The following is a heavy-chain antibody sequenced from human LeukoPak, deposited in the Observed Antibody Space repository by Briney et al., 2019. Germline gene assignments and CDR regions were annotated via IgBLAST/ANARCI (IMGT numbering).Heavy chain of an antibody. V-gene: IGHV4-34*01. J-gene: IGHJ4*02. D-gene: IGHD1-26*01. CDR1: GGSFSGYY. CDR2: INHSGST. Sequence: SETLSLTCAVYGGSFSGYYWSWIRQPPGKGLEWIGEINHSGSTNYNPSLKSRVTISVDTSKNQFSLKLSSVTAADTAVYYCARLSSIPSGSVLDYWGQGTLVTVSS. CDR3: ARLSSIPSGSVLDY.